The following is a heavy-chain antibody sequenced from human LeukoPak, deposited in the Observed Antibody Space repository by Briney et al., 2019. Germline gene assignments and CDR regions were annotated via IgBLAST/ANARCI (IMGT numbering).Heavy chain of an antibody. CDR1: GGSISTAAYY. Sequence: SETLSLTCTVSGGSISTAAYYWSWIRQPPGKGLEWIGSINYNGNTFYKPSLKSRVTMSLDTSRDHFSLNVISVTAADTAVYYCASATGAATPYGMDVWGQGTTVTVSS. V-gene: IGHV4-39*07. CDR2: INYNGNT. CDR3: ASATGAATPYGMDV. J-gene: IGHJ6*02. D-gene: IGHD6-25*01.